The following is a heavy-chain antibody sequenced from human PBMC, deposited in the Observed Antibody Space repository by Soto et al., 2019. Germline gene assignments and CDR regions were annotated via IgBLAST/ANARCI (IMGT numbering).Heavy chain of an antibody. CDR3: ARGYNWNGTTYYYGMDV. J-gene: IGHJ6*02. V-gene: IGHV1-69*13. Sequence: GASVKVSCKASGGTFSSYAISWVRQAPGQGLEWMGGIIPIFGTANYAQKFQGRVTITADESTSTAYMELSSLRSEDTAVYYCARGYNWNGTTYYYGMDVWGQGTTVTVSS. CDR1: GGTFSSYA. CDR2: IIPIFGTA. D-gene: IGHD1-1*01.